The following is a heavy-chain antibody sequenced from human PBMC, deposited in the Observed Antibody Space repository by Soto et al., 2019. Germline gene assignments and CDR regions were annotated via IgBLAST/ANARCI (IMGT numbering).Heavy chain of an antibody. Sequence: SGPTLVNPTQTLTLTCPFSGFSLSTSRVGVGRIRQPPGKALEWLALIFWDDDKRYSPSLKTRRTITKDTSKNQVVLKMTNMDPVDTATYYCAHNLWDANRSFVYWGQGILVTVSS. CDR2: IFWDDDK. D-gene: IGHD1-26*01. V-gene: IGHV2-5*02. J-gene: IGHJ4*02. CDR1: GFSLSTSRVG. CDR3: AHNLWDANRSFVY.